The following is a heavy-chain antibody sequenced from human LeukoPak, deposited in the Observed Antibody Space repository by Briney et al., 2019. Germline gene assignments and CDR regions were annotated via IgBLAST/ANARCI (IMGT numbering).Heavy chain of an antibody. CDR3: AKSQGYCSSTSCRPYSTTWPFNY. D-gene: IGHD2-2*01. V-gene: IGHV3-43*02. J-gene: IGHJ4*02. CDR1: GFSFDDSA. CDR2: ISGDGGST. Sequence: GGSLRLSCAASGFSFDDSAMHWVRQAPGKGLEWVSLISGDGGSTYYADPVKGRFTISRDNSKNSLYLQMNSLRIEDTALYYCAKSQGYCSSTSCRPYSTTWPFNYWGQGTPVTVAS.